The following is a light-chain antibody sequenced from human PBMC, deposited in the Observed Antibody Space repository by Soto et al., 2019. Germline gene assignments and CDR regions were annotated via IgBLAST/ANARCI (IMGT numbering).Light chain of an antibody. CDR1: QSVSSN. J-gene: IGKJ1*01. Sequence: EIVMTQSPATLSVSPRERATLYCRASQSVSSNLAWYQQKPGQAPRLLIYGASTRATGIPARFSGSGSGTDFTLTISSLQSEDFAVYYCQQYNNWPLTFGQGTKVDIK. CDR3: QQYNNWPLT. CDR2: GAS. V-gene: IGKV3-15*01.